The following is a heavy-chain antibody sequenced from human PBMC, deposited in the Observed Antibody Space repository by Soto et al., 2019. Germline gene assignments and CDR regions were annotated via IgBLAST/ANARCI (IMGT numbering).Heavy chain of an antibody. D-gene: IGHD1-1*01. V-gene: IGHV4-34*01. CDR1: GGSFSAYH. J-gene: IGHJ4*02. Sequence: QVQLPQWGAGLLKPSQTLSLTCTGYGGSFSAYHWSWIRQSPGKGLEWIGEVNHSGGTNYNPTLRSRATISIDTSKNQFARQLTSVTVADAAVYFCARQSGAWYRFDFWGQGTLVSVSS. CDR2: VNHSGGT. CDR3: ARQSGAWYRFDF.